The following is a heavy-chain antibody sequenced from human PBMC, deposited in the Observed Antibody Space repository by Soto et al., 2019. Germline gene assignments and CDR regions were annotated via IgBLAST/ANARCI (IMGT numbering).Heavy chain of an antibody. V-gene: IGHV2-70*01. CDR1: GFFLSTSGMC. CDR2: IGWDDDK. CDR3: ARVTVVTPASYFYYGMDV. D-gene: IGHD3-22*01. Sequence: CSSLGNPTQTLTLTCTLSGFFLSTSGMCVSWIRQPPGKALEWLALIGWDDDKYYSTSLKTRPTISQDTSKNQVVLTMTNMDPVDTATYYCARVTVVTPASYFYYGMDVWGQGTTVTVSS. J-gene: IGHJ6*02.